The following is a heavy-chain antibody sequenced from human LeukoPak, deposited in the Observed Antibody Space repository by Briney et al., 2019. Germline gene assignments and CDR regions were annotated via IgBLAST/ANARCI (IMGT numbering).Heavy chain of an antibody. CDR1: GFTFSSYA. V-gene: IGHV3-23*01. J-gene: IGHJ2*01. D-gene: IGHD6-13*01. Sequence: GESVRLSCAASGFTFSSYALSWVRQAPGKGLEWVSTISGSAGSTYYADSVKGRFTISRANSMNTLYLQMNSLRAEDTAVYYCAKERAAETRYWYFDLWGRGTLVTVSS. CDR2: ISGSAGST. CDR3: AKERAAETRYWYFDL.